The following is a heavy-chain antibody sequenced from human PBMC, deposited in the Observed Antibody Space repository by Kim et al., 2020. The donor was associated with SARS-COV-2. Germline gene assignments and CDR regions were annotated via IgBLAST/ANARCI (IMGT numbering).Heavy chain of an antibody. J-gene: IGHJ4*02. CDR3: MGAGGYSY. D-gene: IGHD1-26*01. Sequence: YANPVKGRFIISRDNSKNSVSLQMTGLRADDTAVYYCMGAGGYSYWGQGTLVTVSS. V-gene: IGHV3-66*01.